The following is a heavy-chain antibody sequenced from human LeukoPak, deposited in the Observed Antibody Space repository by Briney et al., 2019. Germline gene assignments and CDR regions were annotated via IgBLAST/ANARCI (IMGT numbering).Heavy chain of an antibody. CDR2: IWYGGSNK. J-gene: IGHJ5*02. CDR3: AKSSRAYCSSTSCQGGNWFDP. CDR1: GFTFSSYG. V-gene: IGHV3-30*02. D-gene: IGHD2-2*01. Sequence: GGSLRLSCAASGFTFSSYGMHWVRQAPGKGLEWVAVIWYGGSNKYYADSVKGRFTISRDNSKNTLYLQMNSLRAEDTAVYYCAKSSRAYCSSTSCQGGNWFDPWGQGTLVTVSS.